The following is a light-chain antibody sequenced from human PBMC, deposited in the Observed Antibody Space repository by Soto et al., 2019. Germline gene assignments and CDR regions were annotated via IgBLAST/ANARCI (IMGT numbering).Light chain of an antibody. Sequence: QSVLTQPPSASGSPGQSVTISCTGTSSDVGGYVSWYQHHPGKAPKLMIHEVTKRPSGVPDRFSGSKSGNTASLTVSGLQAEDEAVYYCSSYAGRNNLVFGGGTKVTVL. CDR2: EVT. J-gene: IGLJ2*01. V-gene: IGLV2-8*01. CDR1: SSDVGGY. CDR3: SSYAGRNNLV.